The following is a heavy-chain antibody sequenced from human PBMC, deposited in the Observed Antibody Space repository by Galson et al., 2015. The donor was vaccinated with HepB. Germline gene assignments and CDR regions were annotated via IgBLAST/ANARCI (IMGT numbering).Heavy chain of an antibody. CDR2: IKQDGSEK. D-gene: IGHD2-21*01. CDR1: GFTFSSYW. J-gene: IGHJ6*03. Sequence: SLRLSCAASGFTFSSYWMSWVRQAPGKGLEWVANIKQDGSEKYYVDSVKGRFTISRDNAKNSLYLQMNSLRAEDTAVYYCAREGGDCGGDCSSHYYYYMDVWGKGTTVTVSS. V-gene: IGHV3-7*01. CDR3: AREGGDCGGDCSSHYYYYMDV.